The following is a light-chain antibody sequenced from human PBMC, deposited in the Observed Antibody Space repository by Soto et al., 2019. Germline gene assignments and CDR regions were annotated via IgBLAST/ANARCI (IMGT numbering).Light chain of an antibody. CDR2: DAS. Sequence: DIQMTQSPSSVSASVGDTVTITCRASHYIDRWLAWYQQKPGKAPKLLIYDASRLRSGVPSTFIGSGSGTDFTLTITDLQPEDFATYYCQQAYSLPITFGQGTRLEIK. CDR1: HYIDRW. J-gene: IGKJ5*01. CDR3: QQAYSLPIT. V-gene: IGKV1-12*01.